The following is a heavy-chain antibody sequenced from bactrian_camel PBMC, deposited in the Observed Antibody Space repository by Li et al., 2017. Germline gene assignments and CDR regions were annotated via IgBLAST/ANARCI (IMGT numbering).Heavy chain of an antibody. V-gene: IGHV3S1*01. CDR2: IYTGGGST. CDR3: AAGLAVGGLSCSPSGVLAYDN. CDR1: GYTYRSYC. J-gene: IGHJ4*01. Sequence: HVQLVESGGGSVQAGGSLTLSCAYSGYTYRSYCMGWFRQAPGKEREGVAAIYTGGGSTWYADSVKGRSTISYDNAKNALYLQMNDLTPEDTGMYYCAAGLAVGGLSCSPSGVLAYDNRGQGTQVTVS. D-gene: IGHD1*01.